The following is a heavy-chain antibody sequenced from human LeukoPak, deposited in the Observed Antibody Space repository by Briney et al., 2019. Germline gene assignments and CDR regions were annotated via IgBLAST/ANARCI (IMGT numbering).Heavy chain of an antibody. D-gene: IGHD5-12*01. CDR2: INAGNGNT. J-gene: IGHJ4*02. V-gene: IGHV1-3*01. Sequence: GASVKVSCKASGYTFTSYAMHWVRQAPGQRLEWMGWINAGNGNTKYSQKFQGRVTITRDTPASTAYMELRSLRSDDTAVYYCARERGGVATTDYWGQGTLVTVSS. CDR3: ARERGGVATTDY. CDR1: GYTFTSYA.